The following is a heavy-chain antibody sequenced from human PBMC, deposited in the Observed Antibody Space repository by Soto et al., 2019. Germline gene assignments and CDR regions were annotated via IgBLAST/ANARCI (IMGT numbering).Heavy chain of an antibody. CDR2: INPSGGST. CDR1: GYTFTSYY. CDR3: ASHLKGAAGSHYYYYGMDA. D-gene: IGHD6-19*01. V-gene: IGHV1-46*01. Sequence: RASVKVSCKASGYTFTSYYMHWVRQAPGQGLEWMGIINPSGGSTSYAQKFQGRVTMTRDTSTSTVYMELSSLRSEDTAVYYCASHLKGAAGSHYYYYGMDAWGQGTTVTVSS. J-gene: IGHJ6*02.